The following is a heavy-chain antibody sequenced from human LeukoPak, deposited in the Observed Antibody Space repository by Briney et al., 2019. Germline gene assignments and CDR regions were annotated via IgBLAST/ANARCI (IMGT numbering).Heavy chain of an antibody. CDR3: ATYRQVLLPFES. CDR1: GFTFSSCA. CDR2: MSGSGGST. J-gene: IGHJ4*02. D-gene: IGHD2-8*02. Sequence: GGSLRLSCEASGFTFSSCAMSWVRQAPGKGLEWVSAMSGSGGSTYYADSVKGRFTISRDNSKNTVYLQMNSLRAEDTAIYYCATYRQVLLPFESWGQGTLVTVSS. V-gene: IGHV3-23*01.